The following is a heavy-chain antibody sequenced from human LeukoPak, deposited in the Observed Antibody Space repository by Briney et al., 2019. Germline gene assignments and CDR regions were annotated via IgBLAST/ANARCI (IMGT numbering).Heavy chain of an antibody. CDR3: ARHKEVRYYYYMDV. CDR2: VYHSGST. J-gene: IGHJ6*03. V-gene: IGHV4-39*01. D-gene: IGHD3-10*01. Sequence: SEPLSLTCTVSGGPIRSSSYYWGWIRQPPGKGLEWIGSVYHSGSTYYNPSLKSRVTIWVDTSKNQLSHKLRFVTAAYAAVYYCARHKEVRYYYYMDVWGKGTTVSISS. CDR1: GGPIRSSSYY.